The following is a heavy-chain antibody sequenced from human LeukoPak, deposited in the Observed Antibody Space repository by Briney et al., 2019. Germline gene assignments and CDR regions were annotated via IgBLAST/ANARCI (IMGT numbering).Heavy chain of an antibody. J-gene: IGHJ3*02. CDR1: GGTFSSYA. D-gene: IGHD6-19*01. Sequence: SVKVSCKASGGTFSSYAISWVRQAPGQGLEWMGGIIPIFGTANYAQKFQGRVTITADESTSTAYMELSSLRSEDTAVYYCARDEARRIAVAVAAFDIWGQGTMSPSLQ. V-gene: IGHV1-69*13. CDR2: IIPIFGTA. CDR3: ARDEARRIAVAVAAFDI.